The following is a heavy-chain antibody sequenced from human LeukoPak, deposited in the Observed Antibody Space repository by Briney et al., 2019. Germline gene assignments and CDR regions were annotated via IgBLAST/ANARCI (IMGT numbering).Heavy chain of an antibody. D-gene: IGHD1-26*01. Sequence: GGSLRLSCAASGFTFDDYAMHWVRQAPGKGLEYVSAISNNGGSTYYANSVKGRFTISRDNSKNTLSLQMGSLRAEDKAVYYCARGDSGSHLDYWGQGSLVTVSS. CDR3: ARGDSGSHLDY. J-gene: IGHJ4*02. CDR1: GFTFDDYA. CDR2: ISNNGGST. V-gene: IGHV3-64*01.